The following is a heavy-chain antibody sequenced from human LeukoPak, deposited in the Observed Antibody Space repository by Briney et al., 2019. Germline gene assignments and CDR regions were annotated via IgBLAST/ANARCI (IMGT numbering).Heavy chain of an antibody. V-gene: IGHV3-49*03. Sequence: PGGSLRLSCTASGFTFGDYAMSWFRQAPGKGLEWVGFIRSKAYGGTTEYAASVKGRFTISSDDSESIAYLQMNSLKTEDTAVYYCTRDRPERWLQDSIGVFFDYWGQGTLVTVSS. CDR3: TRDRPERWLQDSIGVFFDY. D-gene: IGHD5-24*01. J-gene: IGHJ4*02. CDR2: IRSKAYGGTT. CDR1: GFTFGDYA.